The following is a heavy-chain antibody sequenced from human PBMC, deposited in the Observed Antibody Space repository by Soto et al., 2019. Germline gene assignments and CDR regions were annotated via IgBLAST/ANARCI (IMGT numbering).Heavy chain of an antibody. V-gene: IGHV1-69*13. Sequence: SVKVSCKASGGTFSSYAISWVRQAPGQGLEWMGGIIPIFGTANYAQKFQGRVTITADESTSTAYMELSSLRSEDTAVYYCASQERSRVDWFGPWGQGTLVTVSS. CDR2: IIPIFGTA. J-gene: IGHJ5*02. D-gene: IGHD1-26*01. CDR1: GGTFSSYA. CDR3: ASQERSRVDWFGP.